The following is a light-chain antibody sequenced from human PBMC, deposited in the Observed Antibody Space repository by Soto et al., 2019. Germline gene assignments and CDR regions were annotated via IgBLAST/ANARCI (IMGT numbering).Light chain of an antibody. Sequence: EIVLTQSPGTLSLSPGERATLSCRASQTVGSNYLAWFQQKPGQAPRLLIHGASTRATGIPDRFSGSGSGTEFTLTISRLEPEAFAVYYCKQYFTSPYTFGQGSKLETK. CDR1: QTVGSNY. V-gene: IGKV3-20*01. CDR3: KQYFTSPYT. J-gene: IGKJ2*01. CDR2: GAS.